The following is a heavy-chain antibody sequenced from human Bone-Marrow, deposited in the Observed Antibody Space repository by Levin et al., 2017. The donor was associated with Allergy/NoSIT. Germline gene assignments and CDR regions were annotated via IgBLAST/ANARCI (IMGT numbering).Heavy chain of an antibody. CDR3: ARIEGDSYDFWRGHSDFYYMDV. J-gene: IGHJ6*03. CDR2: IFSNDEK. Sequence: SLTNPRMGVSWLRPPPGKALEWLAHIFSNDEKSYTTSLKSRLTISKDTSKSQVVLTMTHMAPVDTATYYCARIEGDSYDFWRGHSDFYYMDVWGKGTTVTVSS. D-gene: IGHD3-3*01. CDR1: SLTNPRMG. V-gene: IGHV2-26*01.